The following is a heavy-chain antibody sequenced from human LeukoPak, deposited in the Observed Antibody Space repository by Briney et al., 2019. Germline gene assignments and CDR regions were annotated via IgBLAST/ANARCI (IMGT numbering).Heavy chain of an antibody. CDR2: ISTYNGNT. J-gene: IGHJ4*02. CDR3: AIDLEDCSGGSCYVDY. CDR1: GYTFTSYG. Sequence: ASVKVSCKASGYTFTSYGISWVRQAPGQGLEWMGWISTYNGNTNYAQKLQGRVTMTTDTSTSTAYMELRSLRSDDTAVYYCAIDLEDCSGGSCYVDYWGQGTLVTVSS. V-gene: IGHV1-18*01. D-gene: IGHD2-15*01.